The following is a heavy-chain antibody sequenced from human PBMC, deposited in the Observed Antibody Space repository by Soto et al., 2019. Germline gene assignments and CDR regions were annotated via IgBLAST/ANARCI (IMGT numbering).Heavy chain of an antibody. CDR3: ARGTAARYYYYYGMDV. J-gene: IGHJ6*02. Sequence: ETLSLTCTVSGGSISSYYWSWIRQPPGKGLEWIGYIYYSGSTNYNPSLKSRVTISVDTSKNQFSLKLSSVTAADTAVYYCARGTAARYYYYYGMDVWGQGTTVTVSS. D-gene: IGHD2-2*01. CDR2: IYYSGST. CDR1: GGSISSYY. V-gene: IGHV4-59*01.